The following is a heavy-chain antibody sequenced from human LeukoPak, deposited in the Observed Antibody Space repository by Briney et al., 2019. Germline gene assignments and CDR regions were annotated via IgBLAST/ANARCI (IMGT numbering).Heavy chain of an antibody. CDR1: GFTFSSYG. J-gene: IGHJ3*02. CDR3: ARAEGYYDSSGDDAFDI. D-gene: IGHD3-22*01. CDR2: VWIDGSNK. Sequence: GRSLRLSCAASGFTFSSYGMHWVRQAPGKGLEWVAVVWIDGSNKYYADSVKGRFTISRDNSKNTLYLQMNSLRAEDTAVYYCARAEGYYDSSGDDAFDIWGQGTMVTVCS. V-gene: IGHV3-33*01.